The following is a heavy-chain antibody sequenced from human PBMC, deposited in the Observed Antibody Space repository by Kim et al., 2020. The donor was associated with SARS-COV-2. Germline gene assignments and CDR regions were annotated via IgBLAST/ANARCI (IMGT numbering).Heavy chain of an antibody. Sequence: SETLSLTCTVSDGSISSGGYYWSWIRQHPGKGLEWIGYIYYSGSTYYNPSLKSRVTISVDTSKNQFSLKLSSVTAADTAVYYCARTPITMIVVVDAFDIWGQGTMVTVSS. J-gene: IGHJ3*02. CDR1: DGSISSGGYY. CDR3: ARTPITMIVVVDAFDI. V-gene: IGHV4-31*03. CDR2: IYYSGST. D-gene: IGHD3-22*01.